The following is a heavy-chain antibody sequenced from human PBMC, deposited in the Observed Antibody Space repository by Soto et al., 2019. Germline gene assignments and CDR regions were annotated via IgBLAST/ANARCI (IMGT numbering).Heavy chain of an antibody. Sequence: QVQLVQSGAEVKKPGSSVKVSCKASGGTFSSYAISWVRQAPGQGLEWMGEIIPIFGTANYAQKFQGRVTITADESTSTAYMELSSLRSEDTAVYYCARESDFCSAAARYYYGMDVWGQGTTVTVSS. V-gene: IGHV1-69*01. J-gene: IGHJ6*02. CDR2: IIPIFGTA. D-gene: IGHD3-3*01. CDR1: GGTFSSYA. CDR3: ARESDFCSAAARYYYGMDV.